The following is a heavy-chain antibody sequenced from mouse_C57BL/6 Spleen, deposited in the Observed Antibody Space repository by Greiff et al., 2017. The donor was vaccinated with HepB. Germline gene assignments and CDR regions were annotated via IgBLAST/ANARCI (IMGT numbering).Heavy chain of an antibody. J-gene: IGHJ2*01. CDR2: IYPGDGDT. CDR1: GYAFSSSW. V-gene: IGHV1-82*01. CDR3: ARNYGNFYFEH. Sequence: VQLQQSGPELVKPGASVKISCKASGYAFSSSWMNWVKQRPGKGLEWIGRIYPGDGDTNYNGKFKGKATLTADKSSSTAYIQLSSLTSEDSAVYFCARNYGNFYFEHWGQGTTLTVSS. D-gene: IGHD2-1*01.